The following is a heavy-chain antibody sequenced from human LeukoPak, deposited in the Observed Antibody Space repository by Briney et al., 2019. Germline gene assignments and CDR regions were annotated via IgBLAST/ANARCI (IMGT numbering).Heavy chain of an antibody. D-gene: IGHD3-22*01. CDR3: ARVNYDSSDYETAFDY. V-gene: IGHV3-21*01. CDR2: ISRSSSYI. CDR1: GFTFSRYS. J-gene: IGHJ4*02. Sequence: GGSLRLSCAASGFTFSRYSMNWVRQAPGKGLQWISSISRSSSYIYYADSVKGRFTISRDNAKNSLYLQMNSLRAEDTAVYYCARVNYDSSDYETAFDYWDQGTLVTVSS.